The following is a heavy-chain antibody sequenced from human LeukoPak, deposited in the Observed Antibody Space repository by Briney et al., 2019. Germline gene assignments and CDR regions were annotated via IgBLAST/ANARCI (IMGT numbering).Heavy chain of an antibody. CDR3: ARELAVAGLPGFDP. D-gene: IGHD6-19*01. J-gene: IGHJ5*02. Sequence: ASVKVSCKASGYTFTSYYMHWVRQAPGQGLEWMGWINPNSGGTNYAQKFQGWVTMTRDTSISTAYMELSRLRSDDTAVYYCARELAVAGLPGFDPWGQGTLVTVSS. V-gene: IGHV1-2*04. CDR1: GYTFTSYY. CDR2: INPNSGGT.